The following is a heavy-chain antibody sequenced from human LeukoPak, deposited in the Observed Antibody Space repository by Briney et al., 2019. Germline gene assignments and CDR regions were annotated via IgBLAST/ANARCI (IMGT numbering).Heavy chain of an antibody. CDR1: GFTFSSYT. CDR3: ARWRHSSGYYYDD. J-gene: IGHJ4*02. D-gene: IGHD3-22*01. Sequence: PGGSLRLSCAASGFTFSSYTMHWVRQAPGKGLEHVSAISSNGGSTYYANSVKGRFTISRDNSKNTLYLQMGSLRAEDMAVYYCARWRHSSGYYYDDWGQGTLVTVSS. CDR2: ISSNGGST. V-gene: IGHV3-64*01.